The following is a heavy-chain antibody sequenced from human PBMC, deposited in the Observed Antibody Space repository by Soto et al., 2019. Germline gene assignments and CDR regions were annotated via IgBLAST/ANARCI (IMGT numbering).Heavy chain of an antibody. D-gene: IGHD4-4*01. Sequence: GGSLRLSCAASGFTFSSYSMNWVRQAPGKGLEWVSSISSSSSYIYYADSVKGRFTISRDNAKNSLYLQMNSLRAEDTAVYYCAREDGPTVTLNGMDVWGQGTTVTVSS. CDR2: ISSSSSYI. CDR1: GFTFSSYS. J-gene: IGHJ6*02. CDR3: AREDGPTVTLNGMDV. V-gene: IGHV3-21*01.